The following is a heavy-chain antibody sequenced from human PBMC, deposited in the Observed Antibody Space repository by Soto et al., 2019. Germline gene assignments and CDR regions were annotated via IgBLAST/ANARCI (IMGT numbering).Heavy chain of an antibody. CDR2: FYYSGTT. V-gene: IGHV4-31*03. Sequence: QVQLQESGPGLVKPSQTLSLTCTVSGGSISSGGYYWTWTRQHPGKGLEWIGYFYYSGTTYYNPSLKSRLTISGDTSKNQFSLKLSSVTAADTAAYYCAREPSIWGQGTLVTVSS. J-gene: IGHJ4*02. CDR3: AREPSI. CDR1: GGSISSGGYY.